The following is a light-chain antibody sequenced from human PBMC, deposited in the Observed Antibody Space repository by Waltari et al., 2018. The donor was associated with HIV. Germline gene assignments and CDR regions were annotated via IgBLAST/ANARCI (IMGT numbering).Light chain of an antibody. CDR3: QVWDSSSDHYV. Sequence: SYVLTQPPSVSVAQGKTARITCGGNNIGSKSVHWYQQKPGQAPVLVIYDDGERPSGIPERFSGSNSGNTASLTISRVEAGDEADYYCQVWDSSSDHYVFGTGTKVTVL. V-gene: IGLV3-21*04. CDR2: DDG. J-gene: IGLJ1*01. CDR1: NIGSKS.